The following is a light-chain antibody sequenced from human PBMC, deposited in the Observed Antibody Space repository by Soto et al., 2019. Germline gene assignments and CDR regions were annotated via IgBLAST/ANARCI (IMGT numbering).Light chain of an antibody. Sequence: DIQMTQSPSTLYASVGDRVTITCRARQNIDTWLAWYQQRPGKAHNLLIYRASSLEDGVPSRFSGSGYGTEFTLLISSLQPEDFETYYCQHSSDASPWTFGPGTKVDFK. CDR2: RAS. V-gene: IGKV1-5*03. CDR3: QHSSDASPWT. J-gene: IGKJ1*01. CDR1: QNIDTW.